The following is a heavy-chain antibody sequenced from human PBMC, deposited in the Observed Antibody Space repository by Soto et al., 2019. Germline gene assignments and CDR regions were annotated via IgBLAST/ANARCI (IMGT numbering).Heavy chain of an antibody. CDR3: ARDQSFGASGAFDI. CDR2: INAGNGNT. Sequence: ASVKVSCKASGYTFTSYAMHWVRQAPGQRLEWMGWINAGNGNTKYSQKFQGRVTITRDTSASTAYMELSSLRSEDTAVYCCARDQSFGASGAFDIWGQGTMVTVSS. J-gene: IGHJ3*02. D-gene: IGHD6-19*01. V-gene: IGHV1-3*01. CDR1: GYTFTSYA.